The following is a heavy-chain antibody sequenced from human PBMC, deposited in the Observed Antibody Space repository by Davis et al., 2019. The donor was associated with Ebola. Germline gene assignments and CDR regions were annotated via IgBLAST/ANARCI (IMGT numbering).Heavy chain of an antibody. D-gene: IGHD5-12*01. CDR3: ARAVDVADY. Sequence: PGGSLRLSCAAPGFTFINYWMHWVRQAPGKGLEWVSRANSDGSTTGYGDSVKGRFTISRDNARNTLYLQMNSLRAEDTAVYYCARAVDVADYWGQGTLVTVSS. CDR2: ANSDGSTT. V-gene: IGHV3-74*01. CDR1: GFTFINYW. J-gene: IGHJ4*02.